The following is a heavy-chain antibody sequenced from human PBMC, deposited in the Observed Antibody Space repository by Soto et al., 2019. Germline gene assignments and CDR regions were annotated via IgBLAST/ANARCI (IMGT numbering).Heavy chain of an antibody. CDR1: GGSISSSSYY. CDR2: IYYSGST. J-gene: IGHJ2*01. V-gene: IGHV4-39*01. Sequence: SETLSLTCTVSGGSISSSSYYWGWIRQPPGKGLEWIGSIYYSGSTYYNPSLKSRVTISVDTSKNQFSLKLSSVTAADTAVYYCARPVVKSNYWYFDLWGRGTLVTVSS. D-gene: IGHD2-15*01. CDR3: ARPVVKSNYWYFDL.